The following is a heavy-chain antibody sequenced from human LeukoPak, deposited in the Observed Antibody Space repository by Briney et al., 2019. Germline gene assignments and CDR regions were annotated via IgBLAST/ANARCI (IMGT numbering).Heavy chain of an antibody. V-gene: IGHV4-59*01. CDR2: VSSTGNT. CDR3: ARPYYGHSVGDAYDV. Sequence: PSETLPLTCTVARVSINDYYWTWIRQPPGKGVGWIGYVSSTGNTNSNPSLRSRVSMSIDASKKQFSLRLNSVTAADTAVYYCARPYYGHSVGDAYDVWGQGTLVTVSS. J-gene: IGHJ3*01. D-gene: IGHD4-17*01. CDR1: RVSINDYY.